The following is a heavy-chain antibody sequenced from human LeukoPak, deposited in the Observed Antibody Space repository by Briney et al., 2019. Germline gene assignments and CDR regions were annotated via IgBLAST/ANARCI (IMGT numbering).Heavy chain of an antibody. J-gene: IGHJ6*02. CDR3: ARQGSGSYWPLHYYYYYGMDV. CDR2: MNPNSGNT. D-gene: IGHD3-10*01. V-gene: IGHV1-8*01. Sequence: ASVKVSCKASGYTFTSYDINWVRRATGQGLEWMGWMNPNSGNTGYAQKFQGRVTMTRNTSISTAYMALSSLRSEDTAVYYCARQGSGSYWPLHYYYYYGMDVWGQGTTVTVSS. CDR1: GYTFTSYD.